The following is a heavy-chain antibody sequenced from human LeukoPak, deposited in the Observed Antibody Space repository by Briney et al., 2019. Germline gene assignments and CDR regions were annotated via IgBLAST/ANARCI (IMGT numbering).Heavy chain of an antibody. CDR3: ARGKLVVPAAFFGY. CDR1: GFTFSSYS. Sequence: PGGSLRLSCAASGFTFSSYSMNWVRQPPGKGLEWIGEINHSGSTNYNPSLKSRVTISVDTSKNQFSLKLSSVTAADTAVYYCARGKLVVPAAFFGYWGQGTLVTVSS. V-gene: IGHV4-34*01. D-gene: IGHD2-2*01. CDR2: INHSGST. J-gene: IGHJ4*02.